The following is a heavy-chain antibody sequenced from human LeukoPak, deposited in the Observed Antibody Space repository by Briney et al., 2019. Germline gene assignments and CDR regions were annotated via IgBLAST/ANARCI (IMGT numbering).Heavy chain of an antibody. J-gene: IGHJ4*02. CDR3: ATETIGRHYDY. CDR1: GFTFSSCG. Sequence: KSGGSLRLSCAPSGFTFSSCGFNWVRQAPGKGLEWVSSIGPTGTDRYYADSVRGRFTISRDNAKNSMYPQMDSLRDEDTAVYYCATETIGRHYDYWGQGTLLTVSS. D-gene: IGHD1-14*01. CDR2: IGPTGTDR. V-gene: IGHV3-21*01.